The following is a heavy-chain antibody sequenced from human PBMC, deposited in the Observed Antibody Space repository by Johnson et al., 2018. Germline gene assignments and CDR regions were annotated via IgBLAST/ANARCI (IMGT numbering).Heavy chain of an antibody. J-gene: IGHJ3*02. V-gene: IGHV3-11*04. CDR3: ARDSPGGGWPLDAFDI. Sequence: VQLLESGGGLVKPGGSLRLSCAASGFTFSDYYMSWIRQAPGKGLEWVSYISSSGRTIYYADSVKGRFTLSRDNAKNSLYLQRNSLRAEDTAGYYWARDSPGGGWPLDAFDIWGQGTMVTVSS. CDR2: ISSSGRTI. CDR1: GFTFSDYY. D-gene: IGHD6-19*01.